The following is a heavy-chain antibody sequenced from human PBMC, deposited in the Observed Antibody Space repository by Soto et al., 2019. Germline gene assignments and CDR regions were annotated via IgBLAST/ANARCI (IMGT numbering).Heavy chain of an antibody. D-gene: IGHD1-26*01. J-gene: IGHJ4*02. V-gene: IGHV3-23*01. Sequence: GGSLRLSCLASGFTFASCGMNWVRQSPGKGLEWVAGISQTGANTYYADSVRGRFIISRDNSRNTVSLEMNSLRGEDSALYYCATEGAKTPWNFDFWGQGTKVTVSS. CDR1: GFTFASCG. CDR2: ISQTGANT. CDR3: ATEGAKTPWNFDF.